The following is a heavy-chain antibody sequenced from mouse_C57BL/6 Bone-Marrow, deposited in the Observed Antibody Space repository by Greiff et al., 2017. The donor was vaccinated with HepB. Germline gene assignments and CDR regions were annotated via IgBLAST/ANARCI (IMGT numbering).Heavy chain of an antibody. Sequence: QVQLKESGPGLVAPSQSLSITCTVSGFSLTSYGVSWVRQPPGKGLEWLGVIWGDGSTNYHSALISRLSISKDNSKSQVFLKLNSLQTDDTATYYCSKRGYGSSYGYWYFEFWGTGTTVTVSS. V-gene: IGHV2-3*01. D-gene: IGHD1-1*01. CDR1: GFSLTSYG. CDR3: SKRGYGSSYGYWYFEF. CDR2: IWGDGST. J-gene: IGHJ1*03.